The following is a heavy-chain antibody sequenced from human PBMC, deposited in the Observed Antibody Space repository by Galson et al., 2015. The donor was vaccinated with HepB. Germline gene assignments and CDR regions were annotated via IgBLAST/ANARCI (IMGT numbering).Heavy chain of an antibody. Sequence: SLRLSCAASGFTFSDAWMSWVRQTPGKGLEWVGRIQNKSDGGTTDYAAPVRGRFTISRDDSKKTLYLQINSLKIEDTAVYYCSTDWGYCGSTSCYCHHYYYYMDVWGKGTTVTVSS. D-gene: IGHD2-2*01. J-gene: IGHJ6*03. CDR2: IQNKSDGGTT. CDR1: GFTFSDAW. CDR3: STDWGYCGSTSCYCHHYYYYMDV. V-gene: IGHV3-15*01.